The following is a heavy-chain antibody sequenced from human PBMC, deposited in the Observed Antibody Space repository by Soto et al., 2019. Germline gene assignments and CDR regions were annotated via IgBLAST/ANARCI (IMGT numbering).Heavy chain of an antibody. V-gene: IGHV3-30-3*01. CDR2: ISYDGSNK. CDR1: GFTFSSYA. CDR3: ARPLWRDDYNWGYFDL. J-gene: IGHJ2*01. D-gene: IGHD4-4*01. Sequence: QVQLVESGGGVVQPGRSLRLSCAASGFTFSSYAMHWVRQAPGKWLEWVAVISYDGSNKYYADSVKGRFTISRDNSKNTLYLQMNSLSAEDTAVYYCARPLWRDDYNWGYFDLWGRGTLVTVSS.